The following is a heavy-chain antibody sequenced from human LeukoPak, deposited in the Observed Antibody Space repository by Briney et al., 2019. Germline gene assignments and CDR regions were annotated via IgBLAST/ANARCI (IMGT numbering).Heavy chain of an antibody. D-gene: IGHD3-16*01. V-gene: IGHV1-2*02. CDR1: GYTFTGYY. CDR3: ARGGEVGFYYGMDV. CDR2: INPNSGGT. Sequence: ASVKVSCKASGYTFTGYYMHRVRQAPGQGLEWMGWINPNSGGTNYAQKFQGRVTMTRDTSISTAYMELSRLRSDDTAVYYCARGGEVGFYYGMDVWGRGTTVTVSS. J-gene: IGHJ6*02.